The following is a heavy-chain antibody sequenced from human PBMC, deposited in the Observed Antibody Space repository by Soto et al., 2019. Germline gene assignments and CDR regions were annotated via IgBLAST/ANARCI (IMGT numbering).Heavy chain of an antibody. CDR2: IYYSGST. Sequence: SETLSLTCVVSGGSISRTTDYWGWIRQPPGKGLEWIGNIYYSGSTIYNPSLESRVTISVDTSKNQFSLKLNSVTAADTAVYYCARDLWGYCGTDCYPLDVWGPGTTVTVSS. D-gene: IGHD2-21*02. J-gene: IGHJ6*02. CDR3: ARDLWGYCGTDCYPLDV. CDR1: GGSISRTTDY. V-gene: IGHV4-39*07.